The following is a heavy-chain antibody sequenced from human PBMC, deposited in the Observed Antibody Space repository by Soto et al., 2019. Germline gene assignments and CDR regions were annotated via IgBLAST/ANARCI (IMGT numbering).Heavy chain of an antibody. J-gene: IGHJ6*02. D-gene: IGHD3-10*01. CDR3: ARARRVRGVITTPPYYGMDV. CDR1: GGTFSSYA. Sequence: QVQLVQSGAEVKKPGSSVKVSCKASGGTFSSYAISWVRQAPGQGLEWMGGIIPIFGTANYAQKFQGRVTITADESTSTAYMELRSLRSEDTAVYYCARARRVRGVITTPPYYGMDVWGQGTTVTVSS. V-gene: IGHV1-69*12. CDR2: IIPIFGTA.